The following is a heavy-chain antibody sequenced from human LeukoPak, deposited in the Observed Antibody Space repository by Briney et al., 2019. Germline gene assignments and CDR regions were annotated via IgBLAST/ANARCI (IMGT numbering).Heavy chain of an antibody. Sequence: GGSLRLSCAGSGFTFSSNPLSWVSQAPGKGLEWVSAISGSGANTYYGDSVRGRFTISRDNSKNTLYLQMNTLRADDTAVYYCATTKPARRYFDSWGQGILVTVSS. CDR3: ATTKPARRYFDS. D-gene: IGHD5-12*01. J-gene: IGHJ4*02. CDR1: GFTFSSNP. CDR2: ISGSGANT. V-gene: IGHV3-23*01.